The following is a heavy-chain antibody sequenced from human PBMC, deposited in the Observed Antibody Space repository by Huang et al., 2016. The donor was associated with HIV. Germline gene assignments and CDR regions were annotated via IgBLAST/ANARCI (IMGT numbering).Heavy chain of an antibody. CDR2: IKKEESEK. Sequence: VESGGRSVQPGGSIKLSCVGSTFTFGAYWMSWVRQPRGKGLGWVAKIKKEESEKYDVDSVKGRFNISRDNARKVLFLEMDDLRVEDTAIYFCATKTAGMDIWGQGTTVTVSS. CDR1: TFTFGAYW. CDR3: ATKTAGMDI. D-gene: IGHD1-7*01. V-gene: IGHV3-7*01. J-gene: IGHJ6*02.